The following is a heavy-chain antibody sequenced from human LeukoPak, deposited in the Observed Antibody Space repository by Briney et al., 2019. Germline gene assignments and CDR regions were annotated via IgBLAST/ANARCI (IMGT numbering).Heavy chain of an antibody. J-gene: IGHJ3*02. Sequence: SETLSLTCTVSGGSVSSGSYYWSWIRQPPGKGLEWIGYIYYSGSTNYNPSLKSRVTISVDTSKNQFSLELSSVTAADTAVYYCARDEGSYIRYRRAFDIWGQGTMVTVSS. D-gene: IGHD1-26*01. CDR1: GGSVSSGSYY. CDR3: ARDEGSYIRYRRAFDI. V-gene: IGHV4-61*01. CDR2: IYYSGST.